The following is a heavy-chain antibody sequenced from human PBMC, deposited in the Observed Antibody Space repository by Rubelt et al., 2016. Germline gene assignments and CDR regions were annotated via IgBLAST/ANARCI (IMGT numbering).Heavy chain of an antibody. CDR2: VLDSGST. CDR1: GDSISPYH. CDR3: ARHGVLGSADRYFDY. Sequence: QLHLQESGPGLVRPSETLSLTCTVSGDSISPYHWSWIRQSPGKKLEWIGFVLDSGSTKYNPSLKGRVTISVDTSKNQFTPKLNSVTAADTAVYYCARHGVLGSADRYFDYWGQGTLVTVSS. D-gene: IGHD1-26*01. J-gene: IGHJ4*02. V-gene: IGHV4-59*01.